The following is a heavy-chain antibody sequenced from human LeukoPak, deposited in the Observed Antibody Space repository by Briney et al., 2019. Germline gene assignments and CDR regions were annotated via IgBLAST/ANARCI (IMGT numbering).Heavy chain of an antibody. V-gene: IGHV4-4*09. Sequence: PSETLSLTCTVSGGSISSQYWSWIRQSPGKGLEWIGYIDPTGLTSYNPSLNSRVTISEDTSTNQFTLKVRSVTTADTAVYLCARQTPYPGNHYFDYWGQGTLVTVSS. CDR1: GGSISSQY. D-gene: IGHD1-14*01. J-gene: IGHJ4*02. CDR2: IDPTGLT. CDR3: ARQTPYPGNHYFDY.